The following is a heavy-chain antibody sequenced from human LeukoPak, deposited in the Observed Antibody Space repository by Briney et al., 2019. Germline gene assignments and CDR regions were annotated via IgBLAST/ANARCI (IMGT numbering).Heavy chain of an antibody. J-gene: IGHJ4*02. V-gene: IGHV3-21*04. CDR2: ISSSSSYI. D-gene: IGHD4-17*01. CDR1: GFTFSSYS. CDR3: ARGLDYGDYFDC. Sequence: GGSLRLSCAASGFTFSSYSMNWVRQAPGKGLEWVSSISSSSSYIYYADSVKGRFTISRDNAKNSLYLQMNSLRAEDTAVYYCARGLDYGDYFDCWGQGTLVTVSS.